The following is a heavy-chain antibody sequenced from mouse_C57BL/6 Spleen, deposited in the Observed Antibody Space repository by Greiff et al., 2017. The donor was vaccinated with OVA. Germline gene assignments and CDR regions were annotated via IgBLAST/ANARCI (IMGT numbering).Heavy chain of an antibody. Sequence: EVQLQQSGPELVKPGASVKISCKASGYTFTDYYMNWVQQSHGKSLEWIGDINPNNGGTSYNQKFKGKATLTVDKSSSTAYMELRSLTSEDSAVYYCARDGDYGPYYCDYWGQGTTLTVSS. CDR1: GYTFTDYY. D-gene: IGHD1-1*01. J-gene: IGHJ2*01. CDR3: ARDGDYGPYYCDY. CDR2: INPNNGGT. V-gene: IGHV1-26*01.